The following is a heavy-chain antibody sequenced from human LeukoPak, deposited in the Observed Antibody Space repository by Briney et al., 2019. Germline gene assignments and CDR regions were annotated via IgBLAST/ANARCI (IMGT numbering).Heavy chain of an antibody. V-gene: IGHV3-48*01. D-gene: IGHD3-22*01. CDR2: ISSSSSTI. J-gene: IGHJ4*02. Sequence: GGSLRLSCAASGFTFSSYSMNWVRQAPGKGLEWVSYISSSSSTIYYADSVKGRFTISRGNSKNTLYLQMNSLRAEDTAVYYCARHVIRYYYDSRAFWYWGQGTLVTVSS. CDR3: ARHVIRYYYDSRAFWY. CDR1: GFTFSSYS.